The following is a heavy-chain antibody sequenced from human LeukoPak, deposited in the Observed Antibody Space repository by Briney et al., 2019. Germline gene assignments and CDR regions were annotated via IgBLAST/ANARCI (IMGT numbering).Heavy chain of an antibody. CDR2: IYSGGST. V-gene: IGHV3-53*01. Sequence: PGGSLRLSCAASGFTVSSNYMSWVRQAPGKGLEWVSVIYSGGSTYYADSVKGRFTISRDNSKNTLYLQMNSLRAEDTAVYYCARDVPLLGRYYFDCWGQGTLVTVSS. CDR3: ARDVPLLGRYYFDC. J-gene: IGHJ4*02. CDR1: GFTVSSNY. D-gene: IGHD2-21*02.